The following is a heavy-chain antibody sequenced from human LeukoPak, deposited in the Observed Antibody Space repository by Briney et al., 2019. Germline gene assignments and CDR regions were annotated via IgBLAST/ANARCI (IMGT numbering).Heavy chain of an antibody. CDR2: ISAYNGNT. Sequence: ASVKVSCKASGYTFTSYGISWVRQAPGQGLEWMGWISAYNGNTNYAQKLQGRVTMTTDTSTSTAYMELSRLRSEDTAVYYCARVSEETGSDYWGQGTLVTVSS. CDR1: GYTFTSYG. J-gene: IGHJ4*02. D-gene: IGHD3-10*01. CDR3: ARVSEETGSDY. V-gene: IGHV1-18*01.